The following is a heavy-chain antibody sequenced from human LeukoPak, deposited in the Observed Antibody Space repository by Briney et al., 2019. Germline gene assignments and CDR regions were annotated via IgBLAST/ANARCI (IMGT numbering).Heavy chain of an antibody. CDR1: GFTFSSYV. J-gene: IGHJ4*02. Sequence: GGSLRLSCAASGFTFSSYVMHWVRQAPGKGLEWVAIISYDGSNEYYADSVKGRFTISRDNSKNTLYLQMNSLRAADTAVYYCAKDSAKKYDDYWGQGTLVTVSS. CDR3: AKDSAKKYDDY. D-gene: IGHD2/OR15-2a*01. CDR2: ISYDGSNE. V-gene: IGHV3-30*04.